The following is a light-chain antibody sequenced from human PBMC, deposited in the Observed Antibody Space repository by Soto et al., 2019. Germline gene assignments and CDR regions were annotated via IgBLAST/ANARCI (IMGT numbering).Light chain of an antibody. CDR2: HVS. CDR1: SSDVGGYNY. Sequence: QSALTQPASVSGSPGQSITISCTGTSSDVGGYNYVSWYQQHPGKAPKLMIYHVSNGPSGVSNRFSGSKSGNTASLTISGLQAEDEADYYCSSYTSSSTYVVFGGGTKLTVL. V-gene: IGLV2-14*01. CDR3: SSYTSSSTYVV. J-gene: IGLJ2*01.